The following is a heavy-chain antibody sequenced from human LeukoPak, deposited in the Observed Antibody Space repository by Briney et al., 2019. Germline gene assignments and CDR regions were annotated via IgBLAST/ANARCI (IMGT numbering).Heavy chain of an antibody. CDR3: ARDYCSSTSCLFDY. CDR1: GYTFTAYH. D-gene: IGHD2-2*01. V-gene: IGHV1-2*06. CDR2: INPNSGDT. J-gene: IGHJ4*02. Sequence: ASVTVSCKASGYTFTAYHMHWVRQAPGQGLEWMGRINPNSGDTNYAQKFQGRVTMTRDTSISTAYMELSRLRSDDTAVYYCARDYCSSTSCLFDYWGQGTLVSVSS.